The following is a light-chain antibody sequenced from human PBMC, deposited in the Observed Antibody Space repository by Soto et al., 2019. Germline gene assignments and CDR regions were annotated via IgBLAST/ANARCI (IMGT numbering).Light chain of an antibody. Sequence: QSALTQPPSASGSPGQSVTISCTGTSRDVGGHDYVSWYQQHPGKAPKLMIYEVTKRPSGVPDRFSGSKSGNTASLTVSGLQAEDEADYCCNSYVTGNNLIVGGGTKLTVL. CDR1: SRDVGGHDY. CDR3: NSYVTGNNLI. J-gene: IGLJ2*01. V-gene: IGLV2-8*01. CDR2: EVT.